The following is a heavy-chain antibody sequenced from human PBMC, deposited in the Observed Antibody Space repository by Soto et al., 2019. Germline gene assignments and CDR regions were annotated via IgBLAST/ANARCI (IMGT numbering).Heavy chain of an antibody. D-gene: IGHD5-18*01. CDR1: GGTFSSYA. V-gene: IGHV1-69*13. CDR3: AREDTAMVTGAYYYYGMDV. Sequence: SVKVSCKASGGTFSSYAISWVRQAPGQGLEWMGGIIPIFGTANYAQKFQGRVTITADESTSTAYMELSSLRSEDTAVYYCAREDTAMVTGAYYYYGMDVWGQGTTVTVSS. CDR2: IIPIFGTA. J-gene: IGHJ6*02.